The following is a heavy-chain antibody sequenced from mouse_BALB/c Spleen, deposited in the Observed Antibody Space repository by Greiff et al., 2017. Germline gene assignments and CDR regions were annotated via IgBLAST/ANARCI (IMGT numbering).Heavy chain of an antibody. CDR2: ISNGGGST. D-gene: IGHD1-1*01. Sequence: EVQLQESGGGLVQPGGSLKLSCAASGFTFSSYTMSWVRQTPEKRLEWVAYISNGGGSTYYPDTVKGRFTISRDNAKNTLYLQMSSLKSEDTAMYYCARHPTVAFGMDYWGQGTSVTVSS. V-gene: IGHV5-12-2*01. J-gene: IGHJ4*01. CDR3: ARHPTVAFGMDY. CDR1: GFTFSSYT.